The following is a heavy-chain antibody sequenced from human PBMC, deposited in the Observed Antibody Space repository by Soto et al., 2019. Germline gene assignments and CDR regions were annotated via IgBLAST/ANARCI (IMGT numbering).Heavy chain of an antibody. V-gene: IGHV3-23*01. Sequence: GGSLRLSCAASVLPFSSYAMSWVRQAPGKGLEWVSAISGSGGSTYYADSVKGRFTISRDNSKNTLYLQMNSLRAEDTAVYYCAKDRGIPPGIWGQGTLVTVSS. D-gene: IGHD2-21*01. CDR1: VLPFSSYA. CDR3: AKDRGIPPGI. CDR2: ISGSGGST. J-gene: IGHJ4*02.